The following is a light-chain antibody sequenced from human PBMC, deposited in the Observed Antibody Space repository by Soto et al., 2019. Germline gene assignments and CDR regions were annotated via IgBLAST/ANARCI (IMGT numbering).Light chain of an antibody. CDR1: QGISSY. V-gene: IGKV1-8*01. CDR2: AAS. Sequence: AIRMTQSPSSFSASTGDRVTITCRASQGISSYLAWYQQKPGKAPKLLIYAASTLQSGVPSRFSGSGSGTDSTLTISCLQSEDFATYYCQQYYSYPPLFGGGAKVDIK. J-gene: IGKJ4*01. CDR3: QQYYSYPPL.